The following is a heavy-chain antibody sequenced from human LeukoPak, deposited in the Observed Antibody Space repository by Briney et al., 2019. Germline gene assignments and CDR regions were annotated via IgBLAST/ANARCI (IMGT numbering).Heavy chain of an antibody. Sequence: GGSLRLSCAGSGFPFSSDAMNWVRQAPGKGLEWVASISGSTGSTQYADSVKGRFTVSRDNSKNTLYLQMNSLRADDTAVYYCAKGGDGYNYYFDYWGQETLVTVSS. CDR2: ISGSTGST. D-gene: IGHD5-24*01. CDR3: AKGGDGYNYYFDY. CDR1: GFPFSSDA. V-gene: IGHV3-23*01. J-gene: IGHJ4*02.